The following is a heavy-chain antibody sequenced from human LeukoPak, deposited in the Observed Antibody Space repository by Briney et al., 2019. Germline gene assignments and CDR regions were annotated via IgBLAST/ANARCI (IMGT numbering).Heavy chain of an antibody. CDR1: GFTFSDSW. J-gene: IGHJ4*02. V-gene: IGHV3-15*01. Sequence: GGSLRLSCAASGFTFSDSWMSWVRQAPGKGLEWVGRIKSKTDGGTTDYAAPVKGRFTISRDDSKNTLYLQMNSLKTEDTAVYYCTTGGVVVVVAATLADYWGQGTLVTVSS. CDR3: TTGGVVVVVAATLADY. CDR2: IKSKTDGGTT. D-gene: IGHD2-15*01.